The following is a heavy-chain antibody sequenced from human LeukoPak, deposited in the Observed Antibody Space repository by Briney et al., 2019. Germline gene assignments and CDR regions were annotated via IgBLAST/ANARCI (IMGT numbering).Heavy chain of an antibody. J-gene: IGHJ6*03. CDR2: ISAYNGNT. CDR1: GYPFTTWE. CDR3: ARVVVPAVSDYYMDV. Sequence: ASVKVSCKTSGYPFTTWEINWVRQAPGQGLEWMGWISAYNGNTNYAQKLQGRVTMTTDTSTSTAYMELRSLRSDDTAVYYCARVVVPAVSDYYMDVWGKGTTVTVSS. D-gene: IGHD2-2*01. V-gene: IGHV1-18*01.